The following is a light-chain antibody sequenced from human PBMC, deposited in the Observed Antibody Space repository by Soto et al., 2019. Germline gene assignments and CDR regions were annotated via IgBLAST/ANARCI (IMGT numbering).Light chain of an antibody. CDR3: QQYNSYPRT. CDR1: QDIGSS. V-gene: IGKV1-16*01. CDR2: AAS. J-gene: IGKJ1*01. Sequence: DIQMTQSPSSLSVSVGDRVTITCRASQDIGSSVGWFQQKPGKAPKSLIYAASTLQVGVPSRFSSSGSGTDFILTISSLQPADFATYDCQQYNSYPRTFGQGTKVEIK.